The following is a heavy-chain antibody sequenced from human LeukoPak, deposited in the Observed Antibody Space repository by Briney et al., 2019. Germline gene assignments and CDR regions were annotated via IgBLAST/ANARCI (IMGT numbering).Heavy chain of an antibody. Sequence: SETLSLTCTVSGGSISSSSYYWGWIRQPPGKGLEWIGSIYYSGSTYYNPSLKSRVTISVDTSKNQFSLKLSSVTAADTAVYYCARGYDGDLNYWGQGTLVTVSS. CDR1: GGSISSSSYY. CDR2: IYYSGST. D-gene: IGHD3-10*01. CDR3: ARGYDGDLNY. V-gene: IGHV4-39*07. J-gene: IGHJ4*02.